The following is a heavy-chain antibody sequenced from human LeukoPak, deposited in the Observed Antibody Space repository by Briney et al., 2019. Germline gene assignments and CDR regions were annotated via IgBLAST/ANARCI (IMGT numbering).Heavy chain of an antibody. V-gene: IGHV3-23*01. D-gene: IGHD1-26*01. J-gene: IGHJ4*02. CDR2: ISGSGGST. CDR1: GFTFSSYA. Sequence: PGGSLRLSCAASGFTFSSYAMSWVRQAPGKGLEWVSAISGSGGSTYYADSVKGRFTISRDNSKNTLYLQMNSLRAEDTAVYYCAKPRVVSYYEPYYFDYWGQGTLVTVSS. CDR3: AKPRVVSYYEPYYFDY.